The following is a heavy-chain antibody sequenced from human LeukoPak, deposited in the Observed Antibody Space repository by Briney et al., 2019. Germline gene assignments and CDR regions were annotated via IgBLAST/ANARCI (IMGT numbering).Heavy chain of an antibody. D-gene: IGHD6-13*01. CDR3: ARVGLGGRYSSSWYVPPDY. Sequence: ASVKVSCKASGYTFTSYGISWVRQAPGQGLEWMGWISAYNGNTNYAQKLQGRVTMTTDTSTSTAYMELRSLRSDDTAVYYCARVGLGGRYSSSWYVPPDYWGQGTLVTVSS. V-gene: IGHV1-18*01. CDR1: GYTFTSYG. CDR2: ISAYNGNT. J-gene: IGHJ4*02.